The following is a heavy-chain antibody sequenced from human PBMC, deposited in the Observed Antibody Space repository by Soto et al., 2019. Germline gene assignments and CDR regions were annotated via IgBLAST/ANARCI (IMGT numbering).Heavy chain of an antibody. CDR3: ARGVVDVEATSAFDY. CDR2: IIPTIGTA. CDR1: GGTFNNYA. Sequence: QVQLLQSGAEVTKPGSSVKVSCKASGGTFNNYAISWVRQAPGQGLEWMGGIIPTIGTADYAHKFQGSLAISADESTRTTFMELSSLRSEATALYYCARGVVDVEATSAFDYWCQATRVSVSS. J-gene: IGHJ4*02. D-gene: IGHD5-12*01. V-gene: IGHV1-69*01.